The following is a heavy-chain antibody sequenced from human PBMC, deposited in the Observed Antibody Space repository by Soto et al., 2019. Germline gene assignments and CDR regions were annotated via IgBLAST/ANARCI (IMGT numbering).Heavy chain of an antibody. J-gene: IGHJ4*02. CDR1: GFTFSTYA. V-gene: IGHV3-23*01. CDR2: ISSSGGST. D-gene: IGHD3-22*01. CDR3: AKYQPMTQPRPPFDY. Sequence: EVQLLESGGDLIQPGGSLRLSCAASGFTFSTYAMSWVRQAPGEGLGWVSGISSSGGSTFYADSVKGRFTISRDNSRHTLHLQMNTPRAAATSISYCAKYQPMTQPRPPFDYWGQGPLVTGSS.